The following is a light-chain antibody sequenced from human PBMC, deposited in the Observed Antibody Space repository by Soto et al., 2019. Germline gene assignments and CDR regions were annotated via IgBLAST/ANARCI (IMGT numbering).Light chain of an antibody. J-gene: IGKJ2*01. Sequence: DVVMTQSPLSLPVTLGQPASISCRSSQSLVYSDGDTYLTWLHQRPGQSPRRLIYKVSNRDSGVPDRFSGSGSGTDFSLKISRVEAEDLGVYYCVHSTHWPMTFGQGTRLEIK. V-gene: IGKV2-30*01. CDR3: VHSTHWPMT. CDR1: QSLVYSDGDTY. CDR2: KVS.